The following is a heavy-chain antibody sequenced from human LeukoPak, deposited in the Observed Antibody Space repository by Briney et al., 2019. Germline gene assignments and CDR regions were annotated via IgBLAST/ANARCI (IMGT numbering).Heavy chain of an antibody. Sequence: GGSLRLSCAASGFTFSTYDMHWVRQAPGKGLEWVAIISYDGSDIYYADSVKGRFTISRDNSKNTLYLQMNSLRAEDTAVYYCAKDFGEAAFDIWGQGTMVTVSS. D-gene: IGHD3-10*01. CDR3: AKDFGEAAFDI. V-gene: IGHV3-30*18. CDR2: ISYDGSDI. J-gene: IGHJ3*02. CDR1: GFTFSTYD.